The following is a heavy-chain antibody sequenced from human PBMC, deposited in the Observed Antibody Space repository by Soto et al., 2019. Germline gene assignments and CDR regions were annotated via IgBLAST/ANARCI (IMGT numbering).Heavy chain of an antibody. CDR1: GGTFSHST. V-gene: IGHV1-69*06. Sequence: QVQLVQSGAEVKRPGSSVKVSCKASGGTFSHSTVAWVRQAPGHRPEWMGMIIPMFGSTNSAQKFRDRVTFSADTYTNTAYMELSSLRSEDTAVYYCATPSGLLGQYSELPDKWGQGTLVTVSS. CDR2: IIPMFGST. J-gene: IGHJ4*02. CDR3: ATPSGLLGQYSELPDK. D-gene: IGHD5-12*01.